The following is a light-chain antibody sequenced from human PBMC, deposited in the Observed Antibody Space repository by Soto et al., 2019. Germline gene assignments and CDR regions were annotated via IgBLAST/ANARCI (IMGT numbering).Light chain of an antibody. J-gene: IGLJ2*01. CDR3: SSYTSNSTLVV. Sequence: QSALTQPASVSGSPGQAITISCTGTSSDVGGYNYVSWYQQHPGKAPKLMIYDVSNRPPGVSHRFSGSKSGNTASLTITGLQAEDEADYYCSSYTSNSTLVVFGGGTKLTVL. V-gene: IGLV2-14*01. CDR1: SSDVGGYNY. CDR2: DVS.